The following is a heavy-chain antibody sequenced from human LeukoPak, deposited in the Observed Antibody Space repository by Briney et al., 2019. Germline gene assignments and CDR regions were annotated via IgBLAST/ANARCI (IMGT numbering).Heavy chain of an antibody. J-gene: IGHJ4*02. Sequence: GASVKVSCKASGYTFTSYDINWVRQATGQGLEWMGWMNPNSGNTGYAQKFQGRVTMTRNTSISTAYMERSSLRSEDTAVYYCARSPLYDFWSGYYSEGVDYWGQGTLVTVSS. CDR1: GYTFTSYD. CDR2: MNPNSGNT. D-gene: IGHD3-3*01. V-gene: IGHV1-8*01. CDR3: ARSPLYDFWSGYYSEGVDY.